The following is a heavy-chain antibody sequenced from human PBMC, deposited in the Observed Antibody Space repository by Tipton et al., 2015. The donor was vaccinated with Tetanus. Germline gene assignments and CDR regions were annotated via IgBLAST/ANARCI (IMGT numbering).Heavy chain of an antibody. CDR1: GYTFTGYY. V-gene: IGHV1-2*02. Sequence: QMQLVQSGAEMKKPGASVKVSCKASGYTFTGYYMYWVRQAPGQGLEWMGWIDPNSGGTVYAQKFQGRVTMTRATSISTAYMELSSLRSDGTTVYYCARDRGDYIYYGMDVWGPGTTVTVS. CDR3: ARDRGDYIYYGMDV. J-gene: IGHJ6*02. CDR2: IDPNSGGT. D-gene: IGHD3-22*01.